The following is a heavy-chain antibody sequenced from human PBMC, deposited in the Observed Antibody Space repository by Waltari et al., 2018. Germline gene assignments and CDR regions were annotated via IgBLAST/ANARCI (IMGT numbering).Heavy chain of an antibody. V-gene: IGHV1-46*01. CDR3: ARSAVHASDI. J-gene: IGHJ3*02. CDR2: MNREAGIT. CDR1: GYIFTDYY. D-gene: IGHD6-19*01. Sequence: QVQILQSGTEVRKPGASVRISCKTSGYIFTDYYINWVRQAPGQGLEFMGVMNREAGITTYAQKFQGRITLTRDTSTSTLHLDLSSLRSDDTAVYYCARSAVHASDIWGQGSMVTVSS.